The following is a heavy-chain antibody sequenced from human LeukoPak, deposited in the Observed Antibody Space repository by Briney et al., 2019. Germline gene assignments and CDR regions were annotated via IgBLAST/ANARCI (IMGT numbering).Heavy chain of an antibody. CDR1: GGSFSGYY. CDR2: INQSGST. Sequence: PSETLPLTCAVYGGSFSGYYWNWIRQPPGKGLEWIGEINQSGSTNYNPSLKSRVTISIDTSKNQFSLKVSSVTAADTAVYYCARGVAARPFYFYYYMDVWDTGTTVTFSS. V-gene: IGHV4-34*01. J-gene: IGHJ6*03. D-gene: IGHD6-6*01. CDR3: ARGVAARPFYFYYYMDV.